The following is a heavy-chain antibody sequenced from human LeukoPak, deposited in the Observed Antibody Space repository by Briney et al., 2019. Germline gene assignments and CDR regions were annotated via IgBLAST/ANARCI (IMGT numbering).Heavy chain of an antibody. D-gene: IGHD3-3*01. J-gene: IGHJ6*03. CDR2: IYFTGST. CDR3: ARVNPVKGHDFWSGYSSPRMDV. V-gene: IGHV4-59*01. CDR1: GGSISSYY. Sequence: SETLSLTCSVSGGSISSYYWSWIRQPPGKGLQWIGYIYFTGSTKYNPTLGSRVTISVDTSKNQFSLQLSSVTAADTAIYYRARVNPVKGHDFWSGYSSPRMDVWGKGNTGTVSS.